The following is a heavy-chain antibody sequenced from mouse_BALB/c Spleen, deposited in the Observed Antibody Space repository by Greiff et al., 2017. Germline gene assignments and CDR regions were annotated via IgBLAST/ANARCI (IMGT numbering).Heavy chain of an antibody. J-gene: IGHJ4*01. V-gene: IGHV1-9*01. D-gene: IGHD4-1*01. CDR1: GYTFSSYW. CDR2: ILPGSGST. CDR3: ARGLTAYAMDY. Sequence: QVQLKESGAELMKPGASVKISCKATGYTFSSYWIEWVKQRPGHGLEWIGEILPGSGSTNYNEKFKGKATFTADTSSNTAYMQLSSLTSEDSAVYYCARGLTAYAMDYWGQGTSVTVSS.